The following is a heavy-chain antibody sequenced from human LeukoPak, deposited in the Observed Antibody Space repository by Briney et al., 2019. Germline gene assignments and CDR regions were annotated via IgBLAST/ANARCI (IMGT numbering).Heavy chain of an antibody. CDR1: GFTFSSYA. J-gene: IGHJ4*02. Sequence: GGSLRLSCAASGFTFSSYAMHWVRQAPGKGLEWVAVISYDGSNEYFADSVKGRFTVSRDNSKNTLYLQMNSLRPEDTAVYYCAKDLGVGAYLLFDYITSGLDSWGQGTLATVSS. CDR3: AKDLGVGAYLLFDYITSGLDS. D-gene: IGHD2/OR15-2a*01. CDR2: ISYDGSNE. V-gene: IGHV3-30*04.